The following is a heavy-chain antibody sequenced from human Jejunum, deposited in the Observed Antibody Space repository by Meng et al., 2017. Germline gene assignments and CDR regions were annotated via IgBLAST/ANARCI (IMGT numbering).Heavy chain of an antibody. CDR2: IIPIFDTP. J-gene: IGHJ4*02. V-gene: IGHV1-69*01. CDR1: GGTFNTYA. CDR3: ARGAVVATTYYFDS. D-gene: IGHD2-15*01. Sequence: VRLVQSGGEVKKPGSSVKASCKVSGGTFNTYAISWVRQAPGQGLEWMGGIIPIFDTPNYAQKFQDRVTITADASTSTAYMELNGLISEDTALYYCARGAVVATTYYFDSWGQGTLVTVSS.